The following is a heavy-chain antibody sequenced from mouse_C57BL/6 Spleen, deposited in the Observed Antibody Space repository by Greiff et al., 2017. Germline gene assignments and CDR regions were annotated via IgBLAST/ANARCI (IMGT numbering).Heavy chain of an antibody. Sequence: VQLQQSGAELVMPGASVKLSCKASGYTFTSYWMQWVKQRPGQGLEWIGEIDPSDSYTNYNQKFKGKSTLTVDKSSSTAYMQLSSLTSEDSAVYYCARAPDGYYCYFDVWGTGTTVTVSS. CDR1: GYTFTSYW. J-gene: IGHJ1*03. D-gene: IGHD2-3*01. CDR3: ARAPDGYYCYFDV. CDR2: IDPSDSYT. V-gene: IGHV1-69*01.